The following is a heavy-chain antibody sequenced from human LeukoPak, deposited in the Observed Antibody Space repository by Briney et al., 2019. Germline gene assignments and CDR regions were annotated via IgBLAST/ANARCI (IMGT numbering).Heavy chain of an antibody. J-gene: IGHJ2*01. Sequence: SETLSLTCTVSGGSISTDNYYWSWIRQPAGKGLEWIGRIYTSGSTNYNPSLKSRVTMSVDTSKNQFSLKLSSVTAADTAVYYCARRDGDTHWYFDLWGRGTLVTVSS. CDR3: ARRDGDTHWYFDL. CDR2: IYTSGST. V-gene: IGHV4-61*02. CDR1: GGSISTDNYY. D-gene: IGHD4-17*01.